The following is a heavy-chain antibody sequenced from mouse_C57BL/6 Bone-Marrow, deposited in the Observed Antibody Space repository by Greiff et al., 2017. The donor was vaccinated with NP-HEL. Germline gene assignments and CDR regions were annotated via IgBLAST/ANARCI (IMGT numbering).Heavy chain of an antibody. CDR3: ARHALYGSSYGFAY. J-gene: IGHJ3*01. Sequence: EVKLMESGGDLVKPGGSLKLSCAASGFTFSSYGMSWVRQTPDKRLEWVATISSGGSYTYYPDSVKGRFTISRDNAKNTLYLQMSSLKSEDTAMYYCARHALYGSSYGFAYWGQGTLVTVSA. CDR2: ISSGGSYT. D-gene: IGHD1-1*01. CDR1: GFTFSSYG. V-gene: IGHV5-6*01.